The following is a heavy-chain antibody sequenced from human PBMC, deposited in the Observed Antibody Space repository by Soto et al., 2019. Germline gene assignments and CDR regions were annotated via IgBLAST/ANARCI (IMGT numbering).Heavy chain of an antibody. CDR2: IYYSGST. V-gene: IGHV4-39*01. CDR3: AQSFWSGYRENNWFDP. Sequence: SETLSLTCTVSGGSISSSSYYWGWIRQPPGKGLEWIGSIYYSGSTYYNPSLKSRVTISVDTSKNQFSLKLSSVTAADTAVYYCAQSFWSGYRENNWFDPWGQGTLVTVSS. J-gene: IGHJ5*02. D-gene: IGHD3-3*01. CDR1: GGSISSSSYY.